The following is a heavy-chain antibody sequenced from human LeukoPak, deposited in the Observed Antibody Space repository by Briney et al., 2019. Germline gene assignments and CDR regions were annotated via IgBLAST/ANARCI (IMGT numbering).Heavy chain of an antibody. CDR1: GFTFSNYA. CDR2: LTGRGDSA. Sequence: GGSLRLSCGASGFTFSNYAMSWVRQAPGKGLEWVSGLTGRGDSAYYADSVKGRFTISRDNSKNTLYLEMNSLSADDTAVYYCAKRGNTISFFDPWGQGTLVTVSS. D-gene: IGHD1-1*01. CDR3: AKRGNTISFFDP. J-gene: IGHJ5*02. V-gene: IGHV3-23*01.